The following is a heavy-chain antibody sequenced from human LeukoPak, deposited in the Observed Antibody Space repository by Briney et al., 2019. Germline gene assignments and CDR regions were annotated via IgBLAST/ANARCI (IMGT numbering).Heavy chain of an antibody. CDR1: GFTFSSYG. Sequence: GGSLRLSCAASGFTFSSYGMHWVRQAPGKGLEWVAVISYDGSNKYYADSVKGRFSISRDNSKNTLYLQMNSLRVEDTAVYYCARVGSSGYPTVDYWGQGTLVTVSS. CDR3: ARVGSSGYPTVDY. J-gene: IGHJ4*02. CDR2: ISYDGSNK. V-gene: IGHV3-30*03. D-gene: IGHD3-22*01.